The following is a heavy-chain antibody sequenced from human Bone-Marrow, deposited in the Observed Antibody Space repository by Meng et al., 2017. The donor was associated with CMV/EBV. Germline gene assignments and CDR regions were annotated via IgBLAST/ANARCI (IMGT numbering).Heavy chain of an antibody. CDR1: GGSFSGYY. J-gene: IGHJ4*02. D-gene: IGHD3-16*01. Sequence: VQLRQWGAGLLKPAEALSLTCAVYGGSFSGYYGSWIRQPPGKGLEWIGEINHSGSTNYNPSLKSRVTISVDTSKNQFSLKLSSVTAADTAVYYCARGGGPFDYWGQGTLVTVSS. V-gene: IGHV4-34*01. CDR3: ARGGGPFDY. CDR2: INHSGST.